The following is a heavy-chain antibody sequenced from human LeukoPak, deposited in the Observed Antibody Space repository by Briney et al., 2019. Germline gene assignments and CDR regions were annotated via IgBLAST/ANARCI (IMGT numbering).Heavy chain of an antibody. J-gene: IGHJ4*02. Sequence: PGGSLRLSCAASGFTLSLYSMTWVRQAPGKGLEWVANIAPDGSTQNYVDSLEGRFTISRDNPKNSLYLQMHSLRAEDAAVYYCARVIGGAIDHWGQGTLVTVSS. CDR2: IAPDGSTQ. V-gene: IGHV3-7*01. CDR3: ARVIGGAIDH. D-gene: IGHD1-26*01. CDR1: GFTLSLYS.